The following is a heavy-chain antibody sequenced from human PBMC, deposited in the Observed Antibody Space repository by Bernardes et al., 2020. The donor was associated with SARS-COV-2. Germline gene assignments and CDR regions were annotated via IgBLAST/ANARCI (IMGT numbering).Heavy chain of an antibody. CDR3: AGDFGYCTNGVCYTAEAYYFDY. V-gene: IGHV3-30*03. J-gene: IGHJ4*02. Sequence: GGSLRLSCAASGFTFSSYGMHWVRQAPGKGLEWGAVISYDGSNKYYADSVKGRFTISRDNSKNTLYLQMNSLRAEDTAVYYCAGDFGYCTNGVCYTAEAYYFDYWGQGTLVTVSS. CDR2: ISYDGSNK. D-gene: IGHD2-8*01. CDR1: GFTFSSYG.